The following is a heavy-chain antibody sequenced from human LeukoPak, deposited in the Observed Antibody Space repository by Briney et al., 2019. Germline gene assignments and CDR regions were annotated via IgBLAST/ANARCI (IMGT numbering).Heavy chain of an antibody. CDR3: ARDYTMTHAFDI. Sequence: PWETLSLTCTVSAGSMSSYYWSWIRQPPGKGLEWIGYIYYTGSTNYHPSLKSRVTISVDTSKNQFSLKLTSVTAADTALYYCARDYTMTHAFDIWGQGTLVTVSS. CDR2: IYYTGST. V-gene: IGHV4-59*01. CDR1: AGSMSSYY. D-gene: IGHD3-22*01. J-gene: IGHJ3*02.